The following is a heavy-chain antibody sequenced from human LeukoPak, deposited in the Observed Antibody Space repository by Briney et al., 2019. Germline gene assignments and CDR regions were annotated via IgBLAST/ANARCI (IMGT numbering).Heavy chain of an antibody. D-gene: IGHD6-19*01. Sequence: GGSLRLSCTASGFTFSSYALSWVRQAPGGGLEWVSAISGSGSSTFYADSVKGRFTISRDNSKNTLYLQMNSLRAEDTAVYYCAKAPSSGWYPYYFDYWGQGTLVTVSS. CDR2: ISGSGSST. CDR3: AKAPSSGWYPYYFDY. V-gene: IGHV3-23*01. J-gene: IGHJ4*02. CDR1: GFTFSSYA.